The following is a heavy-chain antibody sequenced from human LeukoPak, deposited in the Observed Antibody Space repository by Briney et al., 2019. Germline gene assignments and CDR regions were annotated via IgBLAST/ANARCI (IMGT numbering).Heavy chain of an antibody. J-gene: IGHJ3*02. V-gene: IGHV1-24*01. CDR1: GYTLTELS. CDR3: ATGASDSSGYHDAFDI. Sequence: ASVKVSCKVSGYTLTELSMHWVRQAPGKGLEWMGGLDPEDGETIYAQKFQGRVTMTEDTSTDTAYMELSSLRSEDTAVYYCATGASDSSGYHDAFDIWGQGTMVTVSS. D-gene: IGHD3-22*01. CDR2: LDPEDGET.